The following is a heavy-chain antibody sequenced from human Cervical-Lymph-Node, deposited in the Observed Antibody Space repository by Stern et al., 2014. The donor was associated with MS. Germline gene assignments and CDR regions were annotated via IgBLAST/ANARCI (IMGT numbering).Heavy chain of an antibody. CDR3: ARERQQYCNSEGCSYWYFDL. D-gene: IGHD2/OR15-2a*01. Sequence: QLQLQESGPGLVKPSGTLSLTCAVSGGSVNSTNWWSWVRQSPGKGLEWIGHIHPCGASTSRLPLRSRVSIALDNSKNHLSLHLTSVTAADTAVYYCARERQQYCNSEGCSYWYFDLWGRGTLVTVSS. V-gene: IGHV4-4*02. J-gene: IGHJ2*01. CDR2: IHPCGAS. CDR1: GGSVNSTNW.